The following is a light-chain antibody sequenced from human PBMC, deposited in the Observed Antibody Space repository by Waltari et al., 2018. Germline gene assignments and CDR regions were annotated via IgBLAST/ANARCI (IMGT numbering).Light chain of an antibody. Sequence: QSALTQPASVSGSAGQSITISCTGTSRDVGGYNFVPWYQHHPGKAPKLMIYEVSNRPSGVSNRFSGSKSGNTASLTISGLQAEDEADYYCSSYTSSSTVVFGGGTKLTVL. CDR1: SRDVGGYNF. CDR3: SSYTSSSTVV. J-gene: IGLJ2*01. CDR2: EVS. V-gene: IGLV2-14*01.